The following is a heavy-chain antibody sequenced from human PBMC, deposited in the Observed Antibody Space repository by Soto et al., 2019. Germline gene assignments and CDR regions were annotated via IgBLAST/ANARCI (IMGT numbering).Heavy chain of an antibody. CDR2: MNPNSGNT. CDR1: GYTFTSYG. CDR3: ARVKYSSSSRAYYGMDV. Sequence: ASVKVSCKASGYTFTSYGINWVRQATGQGLEWMGWMNPNSGNTGYAQKFQGRVTMTRNTSISTAYMELSSLRSEDTAVYYCARVKYSSSSRAYYGMDVWGQGTTVTVSS. J-gene: IGHJ6*02. V-gene: IGHV1-8*01. D-gene: IGHD6-6*01.